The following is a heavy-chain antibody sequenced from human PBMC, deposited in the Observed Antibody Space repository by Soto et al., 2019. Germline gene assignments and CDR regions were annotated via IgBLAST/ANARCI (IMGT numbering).Heavy chain of an antibody. Sequence: QAQLVESGGGVVQPGRSLRLSCAASGFTFNIYALHWVRQAPGKGLGWVAVISFDGTKKYYSDSVKGRFTISRDNLKNTLYLQMNNLRVEEAALYFCAREDDYGHRYISYGLDVWGQGTTVTVSS. D-gene: IGHD4-17*01. CDR2: ISFDGTKK. V-gene: IGHV3-30-3*01. CDR3: AREDDYGHRYISYGLDV. J-gene: IGHJ6*02. CDR1: GFTFNIYA.